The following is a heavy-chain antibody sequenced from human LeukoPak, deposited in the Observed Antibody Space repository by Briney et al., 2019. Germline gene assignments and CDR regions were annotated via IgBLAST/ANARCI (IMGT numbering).Heavy chain of an antibody. D-gene: IGHD1-26*01. CDR3: ARWGGRFDY. J-gene: IGHJ4*02. CDR1: GFTFSSYW. Sequence: PGRSLRLSCAASGFTFSSYWMSWVRQAPGKGLEWVANINKDGGEKYYVDSVKGRFTISRDNAKNSLYLQMNSLRAEDTAVYYCARWGGRFDYWGQGTLVTVSS. V-gene: IGHV3-7*03. CDR2: INKDGGEK.